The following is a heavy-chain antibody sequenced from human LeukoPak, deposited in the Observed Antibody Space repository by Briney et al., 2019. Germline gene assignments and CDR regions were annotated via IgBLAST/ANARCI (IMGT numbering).Heavy chain of an antibody. CDR2: INPKSGGT. CDR3: ARGLLWFGHPIPLDY. CDR1: GYTFTGYY. Sequence: ASVKVSCKASGYTFTGYYMHWVRQAPGQGLEWMGWINPKSGGTNYAEKFQGRVTMTRDTSISTAYMELSRLRSDDTAVYYCARGLLWFGHPIPLDYWGQGTLVTVSS. J-gene: IGHJ4*02. V-gene: IGHV1-2*02. D-gene: IGHD3-10*01.